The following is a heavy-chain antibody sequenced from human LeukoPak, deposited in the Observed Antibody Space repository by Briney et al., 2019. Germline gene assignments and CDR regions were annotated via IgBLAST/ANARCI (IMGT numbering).Heavy chain of an antibody. V-gene: IGHV4-39*07. Sequence: SETLSLTCTVSGGSISSSSHYWGWIRQPPGKGLEWIGSVSNSGSTYYNPSLKSRVTISVDTSNNQFSLKLSSVTAADTAVYYCATTTIRLGYWGQGTLVTVSS. CDR1: GGSISSSSHY. D-gene: IGHD1-26*01. J-gene: IGHJ4*02. CDR2: VSNSGST. CDR3: ATTTIRLGY.